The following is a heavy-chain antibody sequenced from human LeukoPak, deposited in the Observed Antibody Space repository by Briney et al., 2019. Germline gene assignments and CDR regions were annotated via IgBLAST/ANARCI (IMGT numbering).Heavy chain of an antibody. J-gene: IGHJ4*02. Sequence: PSETLSLTCAVYGXSFSGYYWSWIRQPPGKGLEWIGEINHSGSTNYNPSLKSRVTISVDTSKNQFSLKLSSVTAADTAVYYCARGGEYGSGSYYKYWGQGTLVTVSS. CDR3: ARGGEYGSGSYYKY. CDR1: GXSFSGYY. D-gene: IGHD3-10*01. V-gene: IGHV4-34*01. CDR2: INHSGST.